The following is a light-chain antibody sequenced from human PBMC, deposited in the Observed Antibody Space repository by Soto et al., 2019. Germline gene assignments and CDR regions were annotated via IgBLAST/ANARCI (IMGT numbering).Light chain of an antibody. V-gene: IGKV3-20*01. Sequence: EIVMTQSPATLSVSLGERATLSCRASQSVSNNYLAWYQQKPGQAPRLLIYGASNRATGIPDRFSGSGSGTDFTLTISRLEPEDFAVYYCQQYGSSPWTFGQGTKVDIK. CDR2: GAS. CDR3: QQYGSSPWT. J-gene: IGKJ1*01. CDR1: QSVSNNY.